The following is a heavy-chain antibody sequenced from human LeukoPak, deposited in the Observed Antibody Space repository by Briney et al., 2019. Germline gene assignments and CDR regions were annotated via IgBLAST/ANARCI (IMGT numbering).Heavy chain of an antibody. CDR1: GFSFSDYS. D-gene: IGHD3-10*01. CDR3: ARLLLWFGGLDY. CDR2: ISSSSIYT. V-gene: IGHV3-11*03. Sequence: GGSLRLSCAASGFSFSDYSMTWIRQAPGKGLEWVSYISSSSIYTNYADSVKGRFTISRDNAKNSLYLQMNSLRTEDTAVYYCARLLLWFGGLDYWGQGTLVTVSS. J-gene: IGHJ4*02.